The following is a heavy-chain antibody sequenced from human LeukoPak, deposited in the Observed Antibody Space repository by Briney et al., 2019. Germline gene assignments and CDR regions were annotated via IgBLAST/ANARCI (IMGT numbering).Heavy chain of an antibody. Sequence: GGSLRLSCAASGFTFSSYWMSWVRQAPGKGLEWVANIKQDGSEKYYVDSVKGRFTISRDNAKNSLYLQMNSLRAEDTAVYYCARGNYYDSSGFSRIHFFDYWGQGTLVTASS. CDR3: ARGNYYDSSGFSRIHFFDY. D-gene: IGHD3-22*01. V-gene: IGHV3-7*01. J-gene: IGHJ4*02. CDR2: IKQDGSEK. CDR1: GFTFSSYW.